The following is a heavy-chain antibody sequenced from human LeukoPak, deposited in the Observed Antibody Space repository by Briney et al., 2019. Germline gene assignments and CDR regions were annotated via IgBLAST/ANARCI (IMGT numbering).Heavy chain of an antibody. CDR3: AGGGYCSSASCFAPLFDW. Sequence: PSETLSLTCSVSGGSISGYHWSWIRQPPGKGLEWIGYIFYSGSSGSTNYNPSLKSRVAMSLYTSKSQFSLRLRSVTAADTALYFCAGGGYCSSASCFAPLFDWWGRGILVTVSS. D-gene: IGHD2-2*01. J-gene: IGHJ4*02. CDR2: IFYSGSSGST. CDR1: GGSISGYH. V-gene: IGHV4-59*01.